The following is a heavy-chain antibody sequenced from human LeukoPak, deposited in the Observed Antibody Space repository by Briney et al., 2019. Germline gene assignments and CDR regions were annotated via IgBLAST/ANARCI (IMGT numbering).Heavy chain of an antibody. CDR1: GVTFSDYY. Sequence: GGSLRLSCAASGVTFSDYYINWIRQAPGKGLEWVSYISGGSSYIKYADSVKGRFTISRDNAKNSLYLQMNSLRAEDTAVYYCARDIPVDSRSSVPKPVRDSWGQGTLVTVSS. D-gene: IGHD6-6*01. V-gene: IGHV3-11*05. CDR2: ISGGSSYI. CDR3: ARDIPVDSRSSVPKPVRDS. J-gene: IGHJ5*02.